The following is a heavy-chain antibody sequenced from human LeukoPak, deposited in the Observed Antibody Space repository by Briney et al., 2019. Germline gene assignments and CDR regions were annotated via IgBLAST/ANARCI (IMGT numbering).Heavy chain of an antibody. CDR3: ARGRPHGNDY. V-gene: IGHV3-74*01. CDR1: GFTFSSCW. Sequence: PGGSLRLSCAASGFTFSSCWMNWARQAPGKGLVWVSRIASDGSSTTYADSVKGRFSISRDNAKNTLYLQMNSLRVEDTAVYYCARGRPHGNDYWGQGTLVTVSS. CDR2: IASDGSST. D-gene: IGHD4-23*01. J-gene: IGHJ4*02.